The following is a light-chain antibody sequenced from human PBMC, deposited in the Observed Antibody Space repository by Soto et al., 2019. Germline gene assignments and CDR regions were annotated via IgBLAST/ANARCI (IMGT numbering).Light chain of an antibody. Sequence: DVVMTQSPLSLPVTLGQPASISCRSSQGLVHSDGNTYLNWFQQRPGQSPRRIIYRVSNRDSGGRAGFSGSGSGTDFTLKISRVEAEDVGVYYCMQGTPWPLTFGQGTRLEIK. V-gene: IGKV2-30*02. CDR3: MQGTPWPLT. CDR1: QGLVHSDGNTY. J-gene: IGKJ5*01. CDR2: RVS.